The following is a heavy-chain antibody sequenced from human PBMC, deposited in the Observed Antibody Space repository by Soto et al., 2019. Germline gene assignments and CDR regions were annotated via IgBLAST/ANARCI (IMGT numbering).Heavy chain of an antibody. V-gene: IGHV4-4*02. J-gene: IGHJ5*02. CDR2: IYHSGST. D-gene: IGHD4-4*01. CDR3: ARDRQGLVTTVTHNWFDP. Sequence: QVQLQESGPGLVKPSGTLSLTCAVSGGSISSSNWWSWVRQPPGKGLEWIGEIYHSGSTNYNPSLKSRVTISVDKSKNQFSLKLSSVTAADTAVYYCARDRQGLVTTVTHNWFDPWGQGTLVTVSS. CDR1: GGSISSSNW.